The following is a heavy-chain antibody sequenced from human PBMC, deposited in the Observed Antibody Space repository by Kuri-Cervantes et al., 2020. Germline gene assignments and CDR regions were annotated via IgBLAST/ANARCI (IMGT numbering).Heavy chain of an antibody. J-gene: IGHJ3*01. CDR2: MYHTGST. V-gene: IGHV4-38-2*02. CDR1: GYSISTGYY. CDR3: TRVLDYYGSGSYGFDF. Sequence: SETLSLTCTVSGYSISTGYYWGWIRQAPGKGLEWIGSMYHTGSTYNNPSLRSRVTMSVDTSKNQFSLNLNSVTAADTAVYYCTRVLDYYGSGSYGFDFWGPGTVVTVSS. D-gene: IGHD3-10*01.